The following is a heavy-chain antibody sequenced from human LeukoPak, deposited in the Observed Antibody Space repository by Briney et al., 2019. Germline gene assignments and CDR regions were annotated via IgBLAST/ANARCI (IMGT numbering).Heavy chain of an antibody. CDR1: GGSFSGYY. J-gene: IGHJ6*03. V-gene: IGHV4-34*01. CDR3: ARGFSYYYMDV. CDR2: INHSGST. Sequence: SETLSLTCAVYGGSFSGYYWSWIRQPPGKGLEWIGEINHSGSTNYNPSLESRVTISVDTSKNQFSLKLSSVTAADTAVYYCARGFSYYYMDVWGKGTTVTVSS.